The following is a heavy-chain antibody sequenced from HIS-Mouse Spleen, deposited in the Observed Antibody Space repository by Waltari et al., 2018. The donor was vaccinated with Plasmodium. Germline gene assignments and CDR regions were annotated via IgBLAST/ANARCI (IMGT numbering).Heavy chain of an antibody. CDR1: GYSISSGYY. Sequence: QVQLQESGPGLVKPSETLSLTCTVSGYSISSGYYWGWIRQPPGKGLEWIGSIYHSGRTSCNPALKSRVTISVDTSNNQFSLKLSSVTAADTAVYYCARVDYGSGDYYYYYGMDVWGQGTTVTVSS. D-gene: IGHD3-10*01. CDR2: IYHSGRT. V-gene: IGHV4-38-2*02. CDR3: ARVDYGSGDYYYYYGMDV. J-gene: IGHJ6*02.